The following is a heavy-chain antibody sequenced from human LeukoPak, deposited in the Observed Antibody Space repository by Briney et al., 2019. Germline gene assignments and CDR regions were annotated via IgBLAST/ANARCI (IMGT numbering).Heavy chain of an antibody. D-gene: IGHD4-17*01. CDR3: ARSDYGAAFDY. J-gene: IGHJ4*02. Sequence: GGSLRLSCAASGFTVSSNYMSWVRQAPGKGLEWVSYISSSGSTIYYADSVKGRFTISRDNAKNSLYLQMNSLRAEDTAVYYCARSDYGAAFDYWGQGTLVTVSS. CDR1: GFTVSSNY. CDR2: ISSSGSTI. V-gene: IGHV3-11*01.